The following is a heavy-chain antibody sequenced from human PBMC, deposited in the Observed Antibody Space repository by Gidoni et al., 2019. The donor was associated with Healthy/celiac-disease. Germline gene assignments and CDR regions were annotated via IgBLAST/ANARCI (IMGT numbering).Heavy chain of an antibody. D-gene: IGHD3-3*01. J-gene: IGHJ4*02. CDR1: GFTFSSYS. V-gene: IGHV3-21*01. CDR3: ARDTHVGPVRSADY. Sequence: EVQLVESGGGLVKPGGSLRLSCAASGFTFSSYSMNWVRQAPGKGLEWVSSISSSSSYIYYADSVKGRFTISRDNAKNSLYLQMNSLRAEDTAVYYCARDTHVGPVRSADYWGQGTLVTVSS. CDR2: ISSSSSYI.